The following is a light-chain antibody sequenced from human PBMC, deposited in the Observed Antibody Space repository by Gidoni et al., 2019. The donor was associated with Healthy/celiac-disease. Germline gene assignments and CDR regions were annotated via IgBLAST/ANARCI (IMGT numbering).Light chain of an antibody. CDR3: AAWDDSLNEKV. V-gene: IGLV1-44*01. CDR1: SSNIGSNT. Sequence: QSVLTQPPSASGTPGQGVTIPCSGSSSNIGSNTVNWYQQLPGTAPKLLIYSNNQRPSGVPARFSGAKSGTSASLAISGLQSEDEADYYCAAWDDSLNEKVFGGGTKLTVL. CDR2: SNN. J-gene: IGLJ3*02.